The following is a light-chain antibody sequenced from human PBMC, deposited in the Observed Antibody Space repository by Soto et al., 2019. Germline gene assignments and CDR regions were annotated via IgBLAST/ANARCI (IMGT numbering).Light chain of an antibody. Sequence: EIVLTQSPATLPLSPGERATLSCRASQSVSSYLAWYQQKPGQAPRLLIYDASNRATGIPARFSGSGSGTDFTLTLSSLEPEDFAVYYCQQRSNWPPLTFGGGTKVEIK. V-gene: IGKV3-11*01. CDR1: QSVSSY. CDR3: QQRSNWPPLT. CDR2: DAS. J-gene: IGKJ4*01.